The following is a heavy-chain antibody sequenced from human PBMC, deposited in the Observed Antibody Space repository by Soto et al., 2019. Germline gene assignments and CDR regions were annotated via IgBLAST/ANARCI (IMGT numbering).Heavy chain of an antibody. J-gene: IGHJ4*02. CDR1: VFTFSSYA. CDR2: VSIGGST. D-gene: IGHD2-15*01. Sequence: WRSLRLSCSASVFTFSSYAMGWVRQGPGKGLEWVAVVSIGGSTHYADSVRGRFTISRDNSKNTLSLQMNSLTAEDTAVYFCAKRRGAGGHFDYWGQGALVTVSS. CDR3: AKRRGAGGHFDY. V-gene: IGHV3-23*01.